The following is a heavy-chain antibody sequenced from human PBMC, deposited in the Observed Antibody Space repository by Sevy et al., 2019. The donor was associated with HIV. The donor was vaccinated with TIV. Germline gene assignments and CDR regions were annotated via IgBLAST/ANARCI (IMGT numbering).Heavy chain of an antibody. V-gene: IGHV3-23*01. CDR3: AKDLLIQEPYGMDV. J-gene: IGHJ6*02. CDR1: GFMFSNYL. D-gene: IGHD5-18*01. Sequence: GGSLRLSCAASGFMFSNYLMNWVRQAPGKGLEGVQGIGGSGGRTYYADSVKGRFTISRDNSRNTLYLQINSLRAEDTAVYYCAKDLLIQEPYGMDVWGQGTTVTVSS. CDR2: IGGSGGRT.